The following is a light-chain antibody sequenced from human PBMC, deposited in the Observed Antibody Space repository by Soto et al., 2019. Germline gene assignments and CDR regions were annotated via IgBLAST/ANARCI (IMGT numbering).Light chain of an antibody. CDR1: SSDVGAYNY. Sequence: QSVLTQPASVSGSPGQSITISCTGSSSDVGAYNYVPWYQQYPGNAPKLIIYEVNYRPSEVPHRFSGSKSGNTATLTISGLQAEDEAEYYCSSYTNTYTYVFGPGTKVTVL. CDR3: SSYTNTYTYV. J-gene: IGLJ1*01. V-gene: IGLV2-14*01. CDR2: EVN.